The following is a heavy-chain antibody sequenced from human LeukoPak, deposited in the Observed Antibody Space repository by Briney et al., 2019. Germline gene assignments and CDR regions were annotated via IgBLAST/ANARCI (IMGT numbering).Heavy chain of an antibody. CDR2: ISSSSTI. CDR3: ARDPLDY. Sequence: GGSLRLSCAASGFTFSSYSMNWVRQAPGKGLEWVSYISSSSTIYYADSMKGRLTISRDSAKNSLYLQMNSLRAEDTAVYYCARDPLDYWGQGTLVTVSS. CDR1: GFTFSSYS. V-gene: IGHV3-48*01. J-gene: IGHJ4*02.